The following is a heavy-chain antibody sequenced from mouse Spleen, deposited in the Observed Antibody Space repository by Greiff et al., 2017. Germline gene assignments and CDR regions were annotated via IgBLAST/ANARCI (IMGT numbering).Heavy chain of an antibody. CDR1: GYAFSSYW. Sequence: QVQLKQSGAELVKPGASVKISCKASGYAFSSYWMNWVKQRPGKGLEWIGQIYPGDGDTNYNGKFKGKATLTADKSSSTAYMQLSSLTSEDSAVYFCARPGYGNYNWYFDVWGAGTTVTVSS. CDR2: IYPGDGDT. D-gene: IGHD2-1*01. CDR3: ARPGYGNYNWYFDV. V-gene: IGHV1-80*01. J-gene: IGHJ1*01.